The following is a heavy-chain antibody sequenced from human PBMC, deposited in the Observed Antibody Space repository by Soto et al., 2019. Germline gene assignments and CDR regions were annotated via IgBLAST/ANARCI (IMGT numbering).Heavy chain of an antibody. CDR3: ARHVPAAGYYYGMDV. J-gene: IGHJ6*02. D-gene: IGHD2-2*01. CDR1: GGTFSSYA. V-gene: IGHV1-69*12. Sequence: QVQLVQSGAEVKKPGSSVKVSCKASGGTFSSYAISWVRQAPGQGLEWMGGIIPIFGTANYAQKFQGRVTITADESXSTAYMELXXXRSEDTAVYYCARHVPAAGYYYGMDVWGQGTTVTVSS. CDR2: IIPIFGTA.